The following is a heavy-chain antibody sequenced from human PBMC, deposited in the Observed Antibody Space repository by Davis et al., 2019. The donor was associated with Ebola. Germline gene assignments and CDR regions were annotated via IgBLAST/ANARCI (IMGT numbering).Heavy chain of an antibody. Sequence: PGGSLRLSCAASGFTFRSYAMHWARQAPGKGLEWVALLSYNGNDEYYADSVKGRFTISRDNSKSTLYLQMNSLRPEDTAVYYCATCAYSGYHRSTAFDYWGQGTLVPVSS. CDR2: LSYNGNDE. CDR3: ATCAYSGYHRSTAFDY. V-gene: IGHV3-30-3*01. CDR1: GFTFRSYA. D-gene: IGHD5-12*01. J-gene: IGHJ4*02.